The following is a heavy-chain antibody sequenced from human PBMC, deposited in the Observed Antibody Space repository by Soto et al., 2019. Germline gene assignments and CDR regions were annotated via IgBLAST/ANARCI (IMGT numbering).Heavy chain of an antibody. CDR1: GFTFSRYG. D-gene: IGHD6-19*01. CDR2: MSHDGSHK. Sequence: QVQLVESGGGVVQAGRSLGLSCTASGFTFSRYGMHWVRQAPGKGLEWVASMSHDGSHKDFLDSVKGRFFISRDNSKNTLYLQINSLRPEDTAVYYCAKIPRSGWYHHYYGMDVWGQGTTVIVSS. CDR3: AKIPRSGWYHHYYGMDV. V-gene: IGHV3-30*18. J-gene: IGHJ6*02.